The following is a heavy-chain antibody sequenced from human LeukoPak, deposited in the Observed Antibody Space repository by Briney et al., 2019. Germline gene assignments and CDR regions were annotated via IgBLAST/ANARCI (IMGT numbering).Heavy chain of an antibody. D-gene: IGHD6-6*01. CDR3: ARGVAASGY. CDR2: INPNSGGT. Sequence: SVKASCKPSGYTFTSYYMHWVRQAPGHGLEWMGWINPNSGGTNYAQKLQGRVTMTRDTCISPAYMELSRLRSDDTAVYHCARGVAASGYWGQGTLVTVSS. V-gene: IGHV1-2*02. J-gene: IGHJ4*02. CDR1: GYTFTSYY.